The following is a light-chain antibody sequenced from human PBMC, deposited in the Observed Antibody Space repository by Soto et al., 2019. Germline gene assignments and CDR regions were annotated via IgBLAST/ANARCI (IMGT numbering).Light chain of an antibody. CDR2: GAS. V-gene: IGKV3-20*01. J-gene: IGKJ1*01. Sequence: EIVLTQSPATLSLSPGERATLSCRASQSVGNSLAWYQHRPGQAPRLLIYGASNRATGIPDRFSGSGSGTDFTLTISRLEPEDFAVYYCQQYGSSGTFGQGTKVDIK. CDR1: QSVGNS. CDR3: QQYGSSGT.